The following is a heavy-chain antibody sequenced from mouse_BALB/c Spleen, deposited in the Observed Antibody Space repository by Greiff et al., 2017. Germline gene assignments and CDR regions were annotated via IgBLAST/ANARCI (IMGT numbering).Heavy chain of an antibody. CDR1: GFAFSSYD. CDR3: ARLGERRAGIAY. J-gene: IGHJ3*01. D-gene: IGHD4-1*01. CDR2: ISSGGGST. Sequence: EVQLVESGGGLVKPGGSLKLSCAASGFAFSSYDMSWVRQTPEKRLEWVAYISSGGGSTYYPDTVKGRFTISRDNAKNTLYLQMSSLKSEDTAMYYCARLGERRAGIAYWGQGTLVTVSA. V-gene: IGHV5-12-1*01.